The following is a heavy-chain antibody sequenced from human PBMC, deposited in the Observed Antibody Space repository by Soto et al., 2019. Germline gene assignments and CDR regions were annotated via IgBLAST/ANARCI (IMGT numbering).Heavy chain of an antibody. D-gene: IGHD3-10*01. CDR3: ARVNYFASGSYPADIDS. CDR1: GGSISPYY. Sequence: SETLSLTCTVSGGSISPYYWSWIRQSPGKGLEWIGYIYYSGSTNYNPSLKSRVTISIDTSKSQFSLKLTSVTAADTAVYYCARVNYFASGSYPADIDSWGQGTLVTVSS. CDR2: IYYSGST. J-gene: IGHJ4*02. V-gene: IGHV4-59*01.